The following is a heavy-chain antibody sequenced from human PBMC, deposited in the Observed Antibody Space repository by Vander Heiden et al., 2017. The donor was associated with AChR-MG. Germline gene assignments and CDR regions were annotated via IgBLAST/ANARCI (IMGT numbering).Heavy chain of an antibody. CDR2: ISGSGGIT. J-gene: IGHJ4*02. CDR1: GISFMSQA. D-gene: IGHD2-15*01. CDR3: AKAVGGVVTTTLDS. Sequence: EVQLLQSGGGLVQPGGSLRLSCVPSGISFMSQAMHWVRPAPGKGLKWVSVISGSGGITYYADSVKGRFTISRDNPKNTVYLHMSSLTVDDTAVYYCAKAVGGVVTTTLDSWGQGILVTVFS. V-gene: IGHV3-23*01.